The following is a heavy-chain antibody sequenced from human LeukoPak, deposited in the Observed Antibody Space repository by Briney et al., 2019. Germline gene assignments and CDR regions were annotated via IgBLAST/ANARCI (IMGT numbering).Heavy chain of an antibody. V-gene: IGHV1-46*01. Sequence: ASVKVSCKASGYTFISYYIHWVRQAPGQGLEWMGMINPSGVTTTYAQKFQGRVTMTRDMSTSTVYMEVSSLRSEDTAVYYCARGPGGYNAKKRASLDYWGQGTLVTASS. CDR1: GYTFISYY. CDR3: ARGPGGYNAKKRASLDY. D-gene: IGHD5-24*01. CDR2: INPSGVTT. J-gene: IGHJ4*02.